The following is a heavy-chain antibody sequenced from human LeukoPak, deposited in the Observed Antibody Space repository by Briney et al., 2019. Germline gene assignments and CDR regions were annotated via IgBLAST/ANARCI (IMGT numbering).Heavy chain of an antibody. J-gene: IGHJ6*02. CDR1: EFTFSDSW. CDR2: IKEDGSEE. CDR3: ATYINWVAGDV. D-gene: IGHD1-1*01. Sequence: PGGSLRLSCAASEFTFSDSWMSWVRQASGKGLEWVAAIKEDGSEEYYMDSVKGRFTISRDNAKNSLYLQMNSLRDEDTAVYHCATYINWVAGDVWGQGTAASVSS. V-gene: IGHV3-7*01.